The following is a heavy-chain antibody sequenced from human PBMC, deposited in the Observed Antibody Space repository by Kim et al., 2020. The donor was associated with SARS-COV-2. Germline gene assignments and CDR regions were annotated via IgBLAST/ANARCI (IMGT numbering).Heavy chain of an antibody. CDR3: ARLRRELLWFGEIASWFDP. D-gene: IGHD3-10*01. CDR1: GGSISSSSYY. CDR2: IYYSGST. V-gene: IGHV4-39*01. Sequence: SETLSLTCTVSGGSISSSSYYWGWIRQPPGKGLEWIGSIYYSGSTYYNPSLKSRVTISVDTSKNQFSLKLSSVTAADTAVYYCARLRRELLWFGEIASWFDPWGQGTLVTVSS. J-gene: IGHJ5*02.